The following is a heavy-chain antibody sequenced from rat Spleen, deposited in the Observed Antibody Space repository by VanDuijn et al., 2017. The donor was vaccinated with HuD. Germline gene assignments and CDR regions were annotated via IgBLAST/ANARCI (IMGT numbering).Heavy chain of an antibody. CDR3: ARTYYYDGTYYSGLFDY. Sequence: EVQLVESGGGLVQPGRSMKLSCAASGLSFSNYDMAWVRQAPTKGLEWVASISYDGSSTYYRDSVKGRFTISRDNAKSTLYLQMDSLRSEDTATYYCARTYYYDGTYYSGLFDYWGQGVMVTVSS. D-gene: IGHD1-12*02. CDR2: ISYDGSST. CDR1: GLSFSNYD. V-gene: IGHV5-25*01. J-gene: IGHJ2*01.